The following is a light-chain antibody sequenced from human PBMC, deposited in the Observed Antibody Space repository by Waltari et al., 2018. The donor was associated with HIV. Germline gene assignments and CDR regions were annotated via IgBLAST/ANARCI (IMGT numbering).Light chain of an antibody. V-gene: IGLV2-8*01. J-gene: IGLJ2*01. CDR1: SSDVGGYNY. CDR3: SSYAGSSNVV. CDR2: EVS. Sequence: QSALTQPPSASGSPGQSVTISCTGTSSDVGGYNYVSWYQQHPGKAPKLMVYEVSKRPSGVPDLFSGAKSGNTASLTVSGLQAEDEADYYCSSYAGSSNVVFGGGTKLTVL.